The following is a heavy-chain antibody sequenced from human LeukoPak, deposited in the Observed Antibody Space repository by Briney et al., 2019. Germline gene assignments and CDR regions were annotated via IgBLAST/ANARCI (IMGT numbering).Heavy chain of an antibody. CDR3: ARRHYYDSSGYYYLAFDI. CDR2: IYYSGST. J-gene: IGHJ3*02. V-gene: IGHV4-59*01. CDR1: GGSLSSYY. D-gene: IGHD3-22*01. Sequence: SETLSPTCTVSGGSLSSYYWSWIRQPPGKGLEWIGHIYYSGSTNYNPSLKSRVTISVDTSKNQFSLKLSSVTAADTAVYYCARRHYYDSSGYYYLAFDIWGQGTMVTVSS.